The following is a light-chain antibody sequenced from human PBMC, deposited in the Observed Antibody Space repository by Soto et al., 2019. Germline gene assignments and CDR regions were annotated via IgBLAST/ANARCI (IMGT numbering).Light chain of an antibody. CDR3: QSYDSSRSGYG. J-gene: IGLJ1*01. Sequence: QSVLTQPPSVSEAPGQRVTISCTGSSSNIGAGYEAPWYQQVPGTAPKLLIDENNTRPSGVPDRFSGSKSGTSASLAITGRQAEEEAEDYCQSYDSSRSGYGFGTGTKVTGL. CDR1: SSNIGAGYE. V-gene: IGLV1-40*01. CDR2: ENN.